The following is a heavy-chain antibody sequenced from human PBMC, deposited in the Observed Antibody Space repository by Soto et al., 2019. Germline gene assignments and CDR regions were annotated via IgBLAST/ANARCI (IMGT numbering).Heavy chain of an antibody. V-gene: IGHV4-39*01. CDR2: IYYSGST. CDR1: GGSISSSSYY. D-gene: IGHD3-10*01. J-gene: IGHJ6*02. CDR3: ARHGLGMVRGVGYYYYGMDV. Sequence: SETLSLTCTVSGGSISSSSYYWGWIRQPPGKGLEWIGSIYYSGSTYYNPSLKSRVTISVDTSKNQLSLKLSSVTAADTAVYYCARHGLGMVRGVGYYYYGMDVWGQGTTVTVSS.